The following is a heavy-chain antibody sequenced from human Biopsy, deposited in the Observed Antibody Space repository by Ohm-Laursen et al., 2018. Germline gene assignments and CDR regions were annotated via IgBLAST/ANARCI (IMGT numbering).Heavy chain of an antibody. Sequence: SLRLSCAASEFNVDRNHMNWVRQAPGKGLEWVSMIHGSGRTNYADSLKDRLTVTRDNSKDTVYLQMNALRVDDTTMYYGAGTGGHSFWGQGALVTVSS. J-gene: IGHJ4*02. CDR3: AGTGGHSF. CDR1: EFNVDRNH. V-gene: IGHV3-66*01. CDR2: IHGSGRT. D-gene: IGHD3-16*01.